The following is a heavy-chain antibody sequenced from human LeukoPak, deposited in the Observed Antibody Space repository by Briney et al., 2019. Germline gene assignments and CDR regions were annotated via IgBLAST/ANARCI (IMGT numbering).Heavy chain of an antibody. CDR3: ARSTHRDADAFDI. Sequence: ASVKVSCKASGYTFTSYGINGVRQAPGQGLEWMGWISSYNGNTNYAQKLQGRVTMTTDTSTSTAYMKLRSLRSDDTAVYYCARSTHRDADAFDIWGQGTMVAVSS. J-gene: IGHJ3*02. V-gene: IGHV1-18*01. CDR2: ISSYNGNT. D-gene: IGHD2-2*01. CDR1: GYTFTSYG.